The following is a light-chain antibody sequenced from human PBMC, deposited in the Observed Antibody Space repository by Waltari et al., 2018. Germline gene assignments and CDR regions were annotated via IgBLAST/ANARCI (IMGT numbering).Light chain of an antibody. V-gene: IGLV3-1*01. CDR2: QDK. CDR3: QAWDSNTFVV. Sequence: SYELTQPPSVSVSPGQTATITCSGDKLGDKYASWYQQKAGQSPVLVIYQDKKRPSGIPERLSGSNSGNIATLTISGTQAVDEADYYCQAWDSNTFVVFGGGTRLTVL. CDR1: KLGDKY. J-gene: IGLJ2*01.